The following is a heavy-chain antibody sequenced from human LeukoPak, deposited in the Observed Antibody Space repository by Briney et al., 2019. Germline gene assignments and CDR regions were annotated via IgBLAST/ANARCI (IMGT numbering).Heavy chain of an antibody. J-gene: IGHJ5*02. Sequence: PSETLSLTCTVSGGSISSYYWSWIRQPPGKGLEWIGYIYYSGSTNYNPSLKSRVTMSVDTSKNQFSLKLSSVTAADTAVYYCAREGSRDILTGYYHNWCDPWGQGTLVTVSS. V-gene: IGHV4-59*01. CDR2: IYYSGST. CDR3: AREGSRDILTGYYHNWCDP. D-gene: IGHD3-9*01. CDR1: GGSISSYY.